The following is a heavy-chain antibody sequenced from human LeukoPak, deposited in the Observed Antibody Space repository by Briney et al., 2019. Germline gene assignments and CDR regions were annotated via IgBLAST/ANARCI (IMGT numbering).Heavy chain of an antibody. V-gene: IGHV1-46*01. D-gene: IGHD3-22*01. CDR3: ARQLPTPQYYYDSSGYYPFDY. Sequence: GASVKVSCKASGYTFTGYYMHWVRQAPGQGLEWMGIINPSGGSTSYAQKFQGRVTMTRDTSTSTVYMELSSLRSEDTAVYYCARQLPTPQYYYDSSGYYPFDYWGQGTLVTVSS. CDR1: GYTFTGYY. J-gene: IGHJ4*02. CDR2: INPSGGST.